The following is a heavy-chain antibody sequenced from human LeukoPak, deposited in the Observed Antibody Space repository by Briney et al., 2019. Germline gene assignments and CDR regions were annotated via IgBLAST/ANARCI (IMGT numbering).Heavy chain of an antibody. V-gene: IGHV1-18*01. CDR2: ISAYNGNT. D-gene: IGHD3-10*01. CDR1: GYTFTSYG. J-gene: IGHJ5*02. CDR3: ARDRMVRGVISNWFDP. Sequence: ASVKVSCKASGYTFTSYGISWVRQAPGQGLEWMGWISAYNGNTNYARKLQGRVTMTTDTSTSTAYMELRSLRSDDTAVYYCARDRMVRGVISNWFDPWGQGTLVTVSS.